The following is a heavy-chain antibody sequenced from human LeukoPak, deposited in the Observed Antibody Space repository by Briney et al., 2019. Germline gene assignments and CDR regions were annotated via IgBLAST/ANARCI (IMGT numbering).Heavy chain of an antibody. J-gene: IGHJ4*02. V-gene: IGHV3-30-3*01. CDR1: GFTFSSYA. D-gene: IGHD5-12*01. CDR2: ISYDGSNK. Sequence: GGSLRLSCAAPGFTFSSYAMHWVRQAPGKGLEWVAVISYDGSNKYYADSVKGRFTISRDNSKNTLYLQMNSLRAEDTAVYYCARDYPIVATPDRFDYWGQGTLVTVSS. CDR3: ARDYPIVATPDRFDY.